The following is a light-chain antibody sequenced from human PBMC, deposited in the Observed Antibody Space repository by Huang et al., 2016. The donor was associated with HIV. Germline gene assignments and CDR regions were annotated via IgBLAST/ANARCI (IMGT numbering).Light chain of an antibody. J-gene: IGKJ4*01. Sequence: EVVMTQSPATLSVSPGERATLSCRASQSVSSDLAWYQQKPGQPPSLPIYGASTRATGIPARFGGSGSETEFTLTISSLQSEDFAVYYCQQYDNWPLTFGGGTKVEIK. V-gene: IGKV3-15*01. CDR3: QQYDNWPLT. CDR1: QSVSSD. CDR2: GAS.